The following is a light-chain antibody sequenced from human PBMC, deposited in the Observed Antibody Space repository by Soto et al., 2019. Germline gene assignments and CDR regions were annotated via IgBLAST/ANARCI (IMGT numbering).Light chain of an antibody. Sequence: QSALTQPASVSGSPGQSITISCTGTSSDVGGYNFVSWYQQHPGEVPKLMIFDVNRRPSGVSDRFSGSKSGNTASLTISGLQAEDEGDYYCCSYTSSSTHVFGSGTKLTVL. CDR2: DVN. CDR3: CSYTSSSTHV. V-gene: IGLV2-14*03. CDR1: SSDVGGYNF. J-gene: IGLJ1*01.